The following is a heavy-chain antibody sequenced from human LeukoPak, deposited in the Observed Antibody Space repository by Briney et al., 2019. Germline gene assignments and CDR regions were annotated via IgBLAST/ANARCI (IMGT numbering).Heavy chain of an antibody. CDR3: AKDRYGSGGNWFDP. CDR2: ISYDGSNK. Sequence: GGSLRLSCAASGFAFSSYGMHWVRQAPGKGLEWVAVISYDGSNKYYADSVKGRFTISRDNSKNTLYLQMNSLRAEDTAVYYCAKDRYGSGGNWFDPWGQGTLVTVSS. CDR1: GFAFSSYG. D-gene: IGHD3-10*01. J-gene: IGHJ5*02. V-gene: IGHV3-30*18.